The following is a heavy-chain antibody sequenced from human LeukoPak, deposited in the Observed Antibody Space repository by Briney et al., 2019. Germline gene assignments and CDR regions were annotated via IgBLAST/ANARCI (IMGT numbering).Heavy chain of an antibody. CDR1: GFTFSSYA. CDR2: ISGSGDIT. V-gene: IGHV3-23*01. J-gene: IGHJ4*02. CDR3: AKTYSYILWFGDF. D-gene: IGHD3-10*01. Sequence: GGSLRLSCAASGFTFSSYAMSWVRQGPGKGLEWVSAISGSGDITYYADSVKGRFTVSRDNSKNTLHLQMNSLRADDTAVYYCAKTYSYILWFGDFWGQGTLVTVSS.